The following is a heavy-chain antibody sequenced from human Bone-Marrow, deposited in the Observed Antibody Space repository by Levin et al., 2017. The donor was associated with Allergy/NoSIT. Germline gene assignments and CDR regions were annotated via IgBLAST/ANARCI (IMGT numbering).Heavy chain of an antibody. CDR3: AKVRRGLDAFDI. CDR1: GFTFSDAW. CDR2: ISAGDAST. J-gene: IGHJ3*02. Sequence: GGSLRLSCAASGFTFSDAWMNWVRQAPGKGLEWVSSISAGDASTYYTDSVKGRLTVSRDNSKNTLYLQMNSLRAEDTALYYCAKVRRGLDAFDIRGQGTMVTVSS. D-gene: IGHD3/OR15-3a*01. V-gene: IGHV3-23*01.